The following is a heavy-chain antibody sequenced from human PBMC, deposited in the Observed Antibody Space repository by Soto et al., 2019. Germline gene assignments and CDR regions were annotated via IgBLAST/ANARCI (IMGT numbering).Heavy chain of an antibody. CDR1: RGSISSYY. Sequence: SETLSVTCTFSRGSISSYYLSWILQAPFKGLELIGYIYYSVSTNYNPSLKSRVTISVDTSKNQFSLKLSSVTAADTAVYYCARGRGYSGYDSEGMDVWGKGTTVTVSS. CDR3: ARGRGYSGYDSEGMDV. V-gene: IGHV4-59*01. CDR2: IYYSVST. J-gene: IGHJ6*03. D-gene: IGHD5-12*01.